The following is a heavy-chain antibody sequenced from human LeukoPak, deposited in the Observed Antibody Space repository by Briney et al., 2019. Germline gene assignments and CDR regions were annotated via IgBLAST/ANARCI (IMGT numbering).Heavy chain of an antibody. Sequence: PGGSLRLSCAASGFTFRSYGMHWVRQAPGKGLEWVAAISYDGSNKYHADSVKGRFAISRDNSKNTLYLQMNSLRAEDTAVYYCAKDKTGYYYDSSGYLDYWGQGTLVTVSS. CDR2: ISYDGSNK. CDR3: AKDKTGYYYDSSGYLDY. D-gene: IGHD3-22*01. J-gene: IGHJ4*02. V-gene: IGHV3-30*18. CDR1: GFTFRSYG.